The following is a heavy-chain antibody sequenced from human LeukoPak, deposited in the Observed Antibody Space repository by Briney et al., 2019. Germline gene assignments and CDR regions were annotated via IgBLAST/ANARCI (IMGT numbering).Heavy chain of an antibody. CDR3: ARLIAAPWYFDL. CDR1: GFTFSSYS. Sequence: GGSLRLSCAVSGFTFSSYSMNWVRQAPGKGLEWVSSISSSSSYKYYADSVKGRFTISRDNAKNSLYLQMNSLSAEDTAVYYCARLIAAPWYFDLWGRGTLVTVSS. D-gene: IGHD6-13*01. V-gene: IGHV3-21*06. CDR2: ISSSSSYK. J-gene: IGHJ2*01.